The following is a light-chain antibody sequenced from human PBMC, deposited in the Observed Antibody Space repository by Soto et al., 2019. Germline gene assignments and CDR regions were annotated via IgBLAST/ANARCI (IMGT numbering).Light chain of an antibody. J-gene: IGKJ2*01. V-gene: IGKV3-20*01. CDR3: QQFGSSPYT. Sequence: EIVLTQSPGTLSLSPGETATLSCRASRSVGRTYLAWYQQRPGQAPMLLIYGTSSRASGTPDRFSGSGSVTDFTLTISRLDPEDFALYYCQQFGSSPYTFGQGTRLEIK. CDR2: GTS. CDR1: RSVGRTY.